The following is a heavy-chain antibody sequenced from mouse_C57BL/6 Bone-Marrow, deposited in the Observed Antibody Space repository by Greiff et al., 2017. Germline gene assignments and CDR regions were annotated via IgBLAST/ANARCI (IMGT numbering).Heavy chain of an antibody. V-gene: IGHV1-22*01. D-gene: IGHD2-3*01. CDR2: INPNNGGT. J-gene: IGHJ4*01. CDR3: AREGYYSYAMDY. CDR1: GYTFTDYN. Sequence: VQLQQSGPELVKPGASVKMSCKASGYTFTDYNMHWVKQSHGKSLEWIGYINPNNGGTSYNQKFKGKATLTVNTSSSTAYMELHSLTSEDSAVXYCAREGYYSYAMDYWGQGTSVTVSS.